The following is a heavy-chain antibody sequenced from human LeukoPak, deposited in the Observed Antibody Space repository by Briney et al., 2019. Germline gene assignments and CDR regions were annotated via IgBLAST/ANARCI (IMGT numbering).Heavy chain of an antibody. CDR1: GFTFSSYW. V-gene: IGHV3-74*01. Sequence: GGSLRLSCAASGFTFSSYWMHWVRQAPAKGLVWVSGINSDGSSTSYADSVKGRFTIPRDNAKNTLHLQTNSLRAEDTAVYYCARDLHNYYGSGSYEDYWGQGTLVTVSS. J-gene: IGHJ4*02. D-gene: IGHD3-10*01. CDR3: ARDLHNYYGSGSYEDY. CDR2: INSDGSST.